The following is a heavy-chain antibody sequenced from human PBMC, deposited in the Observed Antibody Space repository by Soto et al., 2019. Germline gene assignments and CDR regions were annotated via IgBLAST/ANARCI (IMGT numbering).Heavy chain of an antibody. D-gene: IGHD2-21*01. CDR1: GGSISSGGYY. CDR3: AASCVACGGFNYYGMDV. J-gene: IGHJ6*02. V-gene: IGHV4-31*03. Sequence: QVQLQESGPGLVTPSQTLSLTCTVSGGSISSGGYYWSWIRQHPGKGLEWIGYIYDRGTPYYNPSLKSRVTISVDTAKNQFSLKLSSVTAADTAVYYCAASCVACGGFNYYGMDVWGQGTTVTVSS. CDR2: IYDRGTP.